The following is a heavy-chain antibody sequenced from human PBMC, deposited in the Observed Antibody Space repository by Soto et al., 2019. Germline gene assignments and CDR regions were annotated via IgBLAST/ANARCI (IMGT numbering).Heavy chain of an antibody. CDR2: IYSGGSA. CDR1: GFTVGSNY. CDR3: ARHGYSYGGGYFDY. D-gene: IGHD5-18*01. V-gene: IGHV3-66*04. Sequence: EVQLVESGGGLGQPGGSLRLSCATSGFTVGSNYMSWVRQAPGKGLEWVSVIYSGGSAYYADSVKGRFTISRDNSKNTLYLQMNSLRAEDTAVYYCARHGYSYGGGYFDYWGQGTLVTVSS. J-gene: IGHJ4*02.